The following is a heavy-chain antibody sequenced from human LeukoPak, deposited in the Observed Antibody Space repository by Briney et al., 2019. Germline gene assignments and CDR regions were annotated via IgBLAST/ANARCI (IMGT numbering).Heavy chain of an antibody. V-gene: IGHV4-59*12. Sequence: SETLSLTCTVSGGSMSPYHWGWIRQPPGKGLEWTGYIYYSGSTYYNPSLKSRVTISVGTSKNQFSLKLSSVTAADTAVYYCASFAGYGAAAGTWGQGTLVTVSS. CDR2: IYYSGST. J-gene: IGHJ5*02. CDR1: GGSMSPYH. D-gene: IGHD6-13*01. CDR3: ASFAGYGAAAGT.